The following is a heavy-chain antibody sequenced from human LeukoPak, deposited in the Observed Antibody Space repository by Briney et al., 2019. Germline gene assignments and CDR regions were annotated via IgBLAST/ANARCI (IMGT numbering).Heavy chain of an antibody. V-gene: IGHV1-69*05. CDR3: ASGLPSSGWYPLNTFDY. Sequence: SVKVSYKASGCTFSSYAFSWVRQAPGQGHEWMGGFLPIFGAANYEQKFQGRGTITTDESTSKAYMELRSLRSEDTAVYYCASGLPSSGWYPLNTFDYGGQGTLVTVSS. CDR1: GCTFSSYA. D-gene: IGHD6-19*01. J-gene: IGHJ4*02. CDR2: FLPIFGAA.